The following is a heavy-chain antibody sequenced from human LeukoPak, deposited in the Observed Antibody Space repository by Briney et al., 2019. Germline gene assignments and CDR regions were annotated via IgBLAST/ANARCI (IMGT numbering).Heavy chain of an antibody. CDR2: IYSGGST. D-gene: IGHD1-1*01. J-gene: IGHJ4*02. Sequence: GGSLRLSCAASGFTVSSNYMSWVRQAPGKGLEWVSVIYSGGSTYYADSVKGRFTISRDNSKNTLYLQMNSLRAEDTAVYYCARELRTGAGLDYWGQGTLVTVSS. CDR3: ARELRTGAGLDY. CDR1: GFTVSSNY. V-gene: IGHV3-53*05.